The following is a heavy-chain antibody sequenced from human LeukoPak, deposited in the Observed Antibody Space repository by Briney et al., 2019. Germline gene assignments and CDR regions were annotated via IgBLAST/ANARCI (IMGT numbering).Heavy chain of an antibody. CDR3: ARGMFYVILTDYFDY. J-gene: IGHJ4*02. Sequence: GGSLRLSCVAPGFTVSSHYMSWVRQAPGKGLEWVSIIYSGGGTYYADSVKGRFTVSRGTSKNTVYLQMNSLRADDTAVYYCARGMFYVILTDYFDYWGQGALVTVSS. D-gene: IGHD3-9*01. V-gene: IGHV3-53*01. CDR1: GFTVSSHY. CDR2: IYSGGGT.